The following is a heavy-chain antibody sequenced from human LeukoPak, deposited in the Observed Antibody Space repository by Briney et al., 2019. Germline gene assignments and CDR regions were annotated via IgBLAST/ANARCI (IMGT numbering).Heavy chain of an antibody. CDR2: LYTGRST. Sequence: PSETLSLTCTVSGGSISNYYWSWIRQPPGKGLEWIGRLYTGRSTDYNPSLKSRVTMSVDTSNNQFSLRLTSLTAADTATYYCARESRVLIGDGYYLDSWGSGTLVTVSS. V-gene: IGHV4-4*07. CDR1: GGSISNYY. CDR3: ARESRVLIGDGYYLDS. J-gene: IGHJ4*02. D-gene: IGHD3-3*01.